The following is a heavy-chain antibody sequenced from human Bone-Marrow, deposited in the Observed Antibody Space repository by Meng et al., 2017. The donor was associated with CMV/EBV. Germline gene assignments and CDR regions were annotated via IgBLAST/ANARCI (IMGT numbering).Heavy chain of an antibody. CDR1: GFTFPTYS. CDR2: ISSSGSTI. Sequence: GESLKISCTASGFTFPTYSLHWVRQAPGKGLEWVSYISSSGSTIYYADSVKGRFTISRDNAKNSLYLQMNSLRAEDTAVYYCARDLSVVVPAAKAYYYYGMDVWGQGTTVTVSS. CDR3: ARDLSVVVPAAKAYYYYGMDV. D-gene: IGHD2-2*01. V-gene: IGHV3-48*04. J-gene: IGHJ6*02.